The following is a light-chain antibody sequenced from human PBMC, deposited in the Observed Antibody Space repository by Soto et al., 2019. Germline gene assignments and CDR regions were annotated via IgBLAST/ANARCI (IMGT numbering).Light chain of an antibody. J-gene: IGKJ4*01. CDR3: QQYKSYFLT. Sequence: DIQMTQSPSTLSASVGDRVTITCRASQSISNWLAWYQQKPGKAPKLLIYKASSLESGVPSRFSGSGSGTELTLTISSLQPDDFATYYCQQYKSYFLTFGGGTKVEIK. CDR1: QSISNW. V-gene: IGKV1-5*03. CDR2: KAS.